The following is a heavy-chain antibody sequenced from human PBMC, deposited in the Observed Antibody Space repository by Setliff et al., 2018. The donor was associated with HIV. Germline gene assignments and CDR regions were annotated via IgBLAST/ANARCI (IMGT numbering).Heavy chain of an antibody. D-gene: IGHD3-22*01. Sequence: PSETLSLTCAFNGGSFSGYYWMWIRQSPGEGLEWIGEINHSGNTNYNPSLKSRVTMSGDTSKNQFSLNLTSVTAADTAVYYCARVRLTMIMMVDYFDQWGQGTLVTVSS. CDR3: ARVRLTMIMMVDYFDQ. V-gene: IGHV4-34*01. CDR2: INHSGNT. J-gene: IGHJ4*02. CDR1: GGSFSGYY.